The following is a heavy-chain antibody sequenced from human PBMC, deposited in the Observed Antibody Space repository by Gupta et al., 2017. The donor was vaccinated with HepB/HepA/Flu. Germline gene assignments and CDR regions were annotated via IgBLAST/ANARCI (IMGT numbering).Heavy chain of an antibody. J-gene: IGHJ6*03. Sequence: QVKLVQSGAEAKKPGSPVKVSCKASGGTFSSYAISWVRQAPGQWLAWMGGIIPIFGTANYAQKFQGRVTITADKSTSTAYMELSSLRSEDTAVYYCASWSLAARMYYYYYMDVWGKGTTVTVSS. CDR1: GGTFSSYA. V-gene: IGHV1-69*06. D-gene: IGHD6-6*01. CDR3: ASWSLAARMYYYYYMDV. CDR2: IIPIFGTA.